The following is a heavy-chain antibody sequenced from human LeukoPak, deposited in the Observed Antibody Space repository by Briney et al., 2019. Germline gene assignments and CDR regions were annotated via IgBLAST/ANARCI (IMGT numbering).Heavy chain of an antibody. D-gene: IGHD5-18*01. J-gene: IGHJ4*02. Sequence: GASVKVSCKASGYTFTGYYMHWVRQAPGQGLEWMGWINPNSGGTNYAQKFQGRVTMTRDTSISTAYMELSRLRSDDTAVYYCARDRRGYGYTIPDYWGQGTLVTVSS. V-gene: IGHV1-2*02. CDR2: INPNSGGT. CDR1: GYTFTGYY. CDR3: ARDRRGYGYTIPDY.